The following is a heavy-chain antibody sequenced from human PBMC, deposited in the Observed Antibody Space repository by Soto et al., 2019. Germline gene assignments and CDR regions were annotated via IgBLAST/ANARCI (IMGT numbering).Heavy chain of an antibody. CDR3: ARHLTMFRGVIRYYYGMDV. V-gene: IGHV5-51*01. CDR2: IYPGDSDT. J-gene: IGHJ6*02. D-gene: IGHD3-10*01. Sequence: GESLKISCKGSGYSFTSYWIGWVRQMPGKGLEWIGIIYPGDSDTRYSPSFQGQVTISADKSISTAYLQWSSLKASDTAMYYCARHLTMFRGVIRYYYGMDVWGQGTTVTVSS. CDR1: GYSFTSYW.